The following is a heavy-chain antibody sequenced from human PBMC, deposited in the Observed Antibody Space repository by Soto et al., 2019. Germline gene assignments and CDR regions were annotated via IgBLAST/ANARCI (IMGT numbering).Heavy chain of an antibody. V-gene: IGHV4-38-2*02. CDR3: ARETNSLDP. CDR2: IFHTGDT. CDR1: NYSINSGFF. Sequence: PSETLSITCSVSNYSINSGFFWGWIRQPPVKGLECIGSIFHTGDTYYNPSLKSRITMSVDTSRNQFSLKLTSLTAADTAVYYCARETNSLDPGGQGTLVT. J-gene: IGHJ5*02. D-gene: IGHD3-16*01.